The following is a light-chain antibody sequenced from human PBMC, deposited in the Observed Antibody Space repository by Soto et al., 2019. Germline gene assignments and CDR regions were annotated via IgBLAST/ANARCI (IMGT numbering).Light chain of an antibody. Sequence: QAVVTPAPSLTVSPGGTVTLTCDSSTGAVTRGHYPYWIQQKPGQAPRTLIYDTSNKHSWTPARFSGFLLGGKAALTLSDAQPEDEAEYYCLLAYGGGRPYVVGTGTKLTVL. CDR3: LLAYGGGRPYV. CDR2: DTS. CDR1: TGAVTRGHY. V-gene: IGLV7-46*01. J-gene: IGLJ1*01.